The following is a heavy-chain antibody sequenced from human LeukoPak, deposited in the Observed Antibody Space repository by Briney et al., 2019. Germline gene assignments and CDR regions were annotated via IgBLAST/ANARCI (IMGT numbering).Heavy chain of an antibody. CDR2: MNPHSGDT. CDR3: ARGGFRGLGGSWYNQGWFDP. CDR1: GYIFTSYD. D-gene: IGHD6-13*01. V-gene: IGHV1-8*03. J-gene: IGHJ5*02. Sequence: GASVKVSCKTSGYIFTSYDINWVRQATGQGLEWMGRMNPHSGDTDYAQKFQGRVTITRNMSISTAYVELSSLRSEDTAVYYCARGGFRGLGGSWYNQGWFDPWGQGTLVTVSS.